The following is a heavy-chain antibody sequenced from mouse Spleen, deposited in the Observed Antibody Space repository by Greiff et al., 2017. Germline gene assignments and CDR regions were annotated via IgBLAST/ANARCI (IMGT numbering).Heavy chain of an antibody. V-gene: IGHV14-1*01. D-gene: IGHD1-1*01. J-gene: IGHJ1*01. Sequence: VQLQQSGAELVRPGASVKLSCTASGFNIKDYYMHWVKQRPEQGLEWIGRIDPEDGDTEYAPKFPGKATMTADTSSNTAYLQLSSLTAEDTAVYYCTYYYDGSYWYFDVWGAGNTVTVSS. CDR1: GFNIKDYY. CDR3: TYYYDGSYWYFDV. CDR2: IDPEDGDT.